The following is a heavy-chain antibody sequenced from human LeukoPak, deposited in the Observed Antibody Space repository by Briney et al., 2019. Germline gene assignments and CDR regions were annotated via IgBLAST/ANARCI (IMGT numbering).Heavy chain of an antibody. Sequence: GGSLRLSCAASRFSFSAYPMGWVRRAPGRGLEWVSGISAGGDLTSHADPVKGRFTISRDNSKNTLYLQMNSLRADDTAEYYCAKSLLTTASGTGRAFDLWGQGTMVTVSS. CDR2: ISAGGDLT. V-gene: IGHV3-23*01. J-gene: IGHJ3*01. D-gene: IGHD1-26*01. CDR1: RFSFSAYP. CDR3: AKSLLTTASGTGRAFDL.